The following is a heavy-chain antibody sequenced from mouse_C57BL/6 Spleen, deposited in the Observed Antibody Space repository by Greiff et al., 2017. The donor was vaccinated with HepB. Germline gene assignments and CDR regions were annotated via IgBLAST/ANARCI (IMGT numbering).Heavy chain of an antibody. Sequence: VQLQHSGAELVRPGTSVKVSCKASGYAFTNYLIEWVKQRPGQGLEWIGVINPGSGGTNYNEKFKGKATLTADKSSSTAYMQLSSLTSEDSAVYFCAREGYSNPAYWGQGTLVTVSA. J-gene: IGHJ3*01. CDR2: INPGSGGT. CDR1: GYAFTNYL. D-gene: IGHD2-5*01. V-gene: IGHV1-54*01. CDR3: AREGYSNPAY.